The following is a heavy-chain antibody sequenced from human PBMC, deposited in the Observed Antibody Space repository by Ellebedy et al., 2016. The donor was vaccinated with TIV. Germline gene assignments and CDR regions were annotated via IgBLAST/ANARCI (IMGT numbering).Heavy chain of an antibody. Sequence: GESLKISXAASGFSVSSNYMTWVRQAPGKGLEWVSVIYGGDSAHYTDSVKGRFTISRSDNTLFLQMDSLRIDDTAIYYCARGRHQLPCFDSWGQGVLVTVSS. V-gene: IGHV3-53*01. CDR2: IYGGDSA. J-gene: IGHJ4*02. CDR3: ARGRHQLPCFDS. CDR1: GFSVSSNY. D-gene: IGHD6-13*01.